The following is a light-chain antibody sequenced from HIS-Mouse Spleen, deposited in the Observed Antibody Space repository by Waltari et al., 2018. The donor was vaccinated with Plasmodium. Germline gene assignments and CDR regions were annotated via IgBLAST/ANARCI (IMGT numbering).Light chain of an antibody. CDR1: RSDVGGYHD. Sequence: QSALTQPASVSGSRGQSLTIPCTATRSDVGGYHDVSWYQQHPGKAPKLMIYDVSNRPSGVSNRFSGSKSGNTASLTISGLQAEDEADYYCSSYTSSSTLVFGGGTKLTVL. J-gene: IGLJ3*02. CDR2: DVS. V-gene: IGLV2-14*03. CDR3: SSYTSSSTLV.